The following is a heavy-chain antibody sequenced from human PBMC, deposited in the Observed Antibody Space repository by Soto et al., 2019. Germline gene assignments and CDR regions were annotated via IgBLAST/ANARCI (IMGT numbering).Heavy chain of an antibody. CDR3: ARATGVAVAGDFDY. CDR1: GGSLSSYY. J-gene: IGHJ4*02. CDR2: TYYSGST. D-gene: IGHD6-19*01. Sequence: SETLSLTCTVSGGSLSSYYWSWIRQPPGKGLEWIGYTYYSGSTNYNPSLKSRLTISVDTSKNQFSLKLSSVTAADTTVYYCARATGVAVAGDFDYWGQGTLVTVSS. V-gene: IGHV4-59*01.